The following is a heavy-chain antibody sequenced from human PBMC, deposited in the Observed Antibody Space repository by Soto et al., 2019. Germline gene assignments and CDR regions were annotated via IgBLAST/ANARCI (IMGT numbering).Heavy chain of an antibody. CDR1: GDSVASTSAA. CDR2: TYYRSKWYS. CDR3: ARGSYYSGWV. D-gene: IGHD6-19*01. V-gene: IGHV6-1*01. Sequence: QVQLQQSGPGLVQPSQTLSLTCAISGDSVASTSAAWSWIRQSPSRGLEWLGRTYYRSKWYSDYAVSVKSRISINPDTSKNHFSLQLNSVTPEDTAVYYCARGSYYSGWVWGQGTLVTVSS. J-gene: IGHJ4*02.